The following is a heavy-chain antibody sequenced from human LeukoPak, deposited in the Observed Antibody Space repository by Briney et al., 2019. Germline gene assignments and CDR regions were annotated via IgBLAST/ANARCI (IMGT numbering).Heavy chain of an antibody. CDR3: ASGGIAAAGTVINWFDP. D-gene: IGHD6-13*01. CDR2: IIPIFGTA. V-gene: IGHV1-69*06. J-gene: IGHJ5*02. Sequence: SVKVSCKASGGTFSSYAISWVRQAPGQGLEWMGGIIPIFGTANYAQKFQGRVTITADKSTSTAYMELSSLRSEDTAVYYCASGGIAAAGTVINWFDPWGQGTLVTVSS. CDR1: GGTFSSYA.